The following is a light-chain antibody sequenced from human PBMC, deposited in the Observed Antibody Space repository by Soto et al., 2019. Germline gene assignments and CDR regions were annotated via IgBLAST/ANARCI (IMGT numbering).Light chain of an antibody. V-gene: IGKV1-39*01. CDR2: AAT. CDR3: QQSYNSPSC. CDR1: QSINNY. J-gene: IGKJ2*03. Sequence: DIQMTQSPSSLSASLGDRVTITCRASQSINNYLNWYQQEEGKAPKLLIYAATSLQSGVPSRCNGSGAGTEFTLTISSLQPGDFATYDCQQSYNSPSCFGLGTKVEIK.